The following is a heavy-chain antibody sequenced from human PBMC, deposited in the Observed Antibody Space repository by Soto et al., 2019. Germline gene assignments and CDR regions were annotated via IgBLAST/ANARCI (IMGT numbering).Heavy chain of an antibody. D-gene: IGHD3-3*01. V-gene: IGHV4-30-4*01. CDR1: GGSISSGDYY. J-gene: IGHJ6*02. Sequence: PSETLSLTCTVSGGSISSGDYYWSWIRQPPGKGLEWIGYIYYSGSTYYNPSLKSRVTISVDTSKNQFSLKLSSVTAADTAVYYCARGESSYYDFWSGYYPKPYYYGMDVWGQGTTVTVSS. CDR2: IYYSGST. CDR3: ARGESSYYDFWSGYYPKPYYYGMDV.